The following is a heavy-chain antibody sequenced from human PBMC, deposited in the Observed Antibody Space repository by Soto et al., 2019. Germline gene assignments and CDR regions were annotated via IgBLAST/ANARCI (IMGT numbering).Heavy chain of an antibody. CDR2: IYYSGST. V-gene: IGHV4-30-4*01. Sequence: SETLSLTCTVSCGSISSGDYYWSWIRQPPGKGLEWIGYIYYSGSTYYNPSLKSRVTISVDTSKNQFSLKLSSVTAADTAVYYCAREGAGGRFDPWGQGTLVTVSS. CDR3: AREGAGGRFDP. CDR1: CGSISSGDYY. J-gene: IGHJ5*02. D-gene: IGHD1-1*01.